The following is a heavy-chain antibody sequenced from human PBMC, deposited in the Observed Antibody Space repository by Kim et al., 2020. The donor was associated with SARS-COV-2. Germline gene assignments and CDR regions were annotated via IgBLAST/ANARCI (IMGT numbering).Heavy chain of an antibody. Sequence: ASVKVSCKASGYTFTSYDINWVRQATGKGLDWMGLMNPNSGNTGYSQKFQGRVTTTRNTSISTAYIELSSLKSEDTAVYYCARGLGRNLSYYDIMAGYTAIGAYYSDNGMDAWGQGTTVTVSS. J-gene: IGHJ6*02. CDR2: MNPNSGNT. D-gene: IGHD3-9*01. V-gene: IGHV1-8*01. CDR1: GYTFTSYD. CDR3: ARGLGRNLSYYDIMAGYTAIGAYYSDNGMDA.